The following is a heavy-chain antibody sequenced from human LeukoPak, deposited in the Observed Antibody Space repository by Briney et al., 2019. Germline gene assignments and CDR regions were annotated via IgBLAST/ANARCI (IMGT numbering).Heavy chain of an antibody. J-gene: IGHJ6*02. D-gene: IGHD2-2*01. CDR1: GFTFSSYA. Sequence: PGRSLRLSCAASGFTFSSYAMHWVRQAPGKGLEWVAVISYDGSNKYYADSVKGRSTISRDNSKNTLYLQMNSLRAEDTAVYYCAREDIVIVPAPRPYYYYGMDVWGQGTTVTVSS. V-gene: IGHV3-30-3*01. CDR3: AREDIVIVPAPRPYYYYGMDV. CDR2: ISYDGSNK.